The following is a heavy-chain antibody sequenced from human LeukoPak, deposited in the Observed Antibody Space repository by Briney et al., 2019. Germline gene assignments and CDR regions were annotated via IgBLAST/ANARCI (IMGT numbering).Heavy chain of an antibody. CDR1: GGSISSYY. V-gene: IGHV4-59*12. Sequence: SETLSLTCTVSGGSISSYYWSWIRQPPGKGLEWFGYIYYSGSTNYNPSLKSRVTISVDTSKNQFSLKLSSVTAADTAVYYCARRSSRYYGSGSYRKYYFDYWGQGTLITVSS. CDR2: IYYSGST. D-gene: IGHD3-10*01. CDR3: ARRSSRYYGSGSYRKYYFDY. J-gene: IGHJ4*02.